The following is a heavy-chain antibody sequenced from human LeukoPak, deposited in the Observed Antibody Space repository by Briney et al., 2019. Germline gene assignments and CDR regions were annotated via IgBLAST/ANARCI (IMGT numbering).Heavy chain of an antibody. CDR2: INSDGSST. J-gene: IGHJ4*02. CDR3: AKDKVAGYCSGGSCRDY. D-gene: IGHD2-15*01. CDR1: GFTFSSYW. V-gene: IGHV3-74*01. Sequence: GGSLRLSCAASGFTFSSYWMHWVRQAPGKGLVWVSRINSDGSSTSYADSVKGRFTISRDNAKNTLYLQMNSLRAEDTAVYYCAKDKVAGYCSGGSCRDYWGQGTLVTVSS.